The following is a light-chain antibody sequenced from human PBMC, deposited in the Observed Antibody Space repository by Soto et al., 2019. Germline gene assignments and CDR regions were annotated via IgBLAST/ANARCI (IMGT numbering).Light chain of an antibody. CDR1: QSVSSN. Sequence: EIVMTQSPATLSVSPGERATLSCRASQSVSSNLAWYQQKPGQAPRRFXYGASTRATGSPARFSGSGSGTEFTLTISSLQPEDFAVYDCQQYNNWPPWTFGQGTKVDIK. CDR2: GAS. CDR3: QQYNNWPPWT. J-gene: IGKJ1*01. V-gene: IGKV3-15*01.